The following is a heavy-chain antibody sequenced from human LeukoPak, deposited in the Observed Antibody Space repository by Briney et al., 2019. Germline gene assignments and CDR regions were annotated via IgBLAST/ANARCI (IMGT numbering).Heavy chain of an antibody. D-gene: IGHD3-16*01. CDR2: IYPGDSDT. J-gene: IGHJ5*02. CDR3: ARGGLISSPWFDP. CDR1: GFIFISYW. V-gene: IGHV5-51*01. Sequence: GESLKISCQGSGFIFISYWIAWVRQMPGKGLEWMGIIYPGDSDTRYSPSFQGLVTISADKSISTAYLQWSSLKASDTAIYFCARGGLISSPWFDPWGQGTLVTVSS.